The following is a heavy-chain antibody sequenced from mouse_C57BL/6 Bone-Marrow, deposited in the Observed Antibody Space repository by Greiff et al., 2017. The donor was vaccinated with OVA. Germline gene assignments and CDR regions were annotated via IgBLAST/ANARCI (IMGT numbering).Heavy chain of an antibody. Sequence: DVQLQQSGPELVKPGASVKISCKASGYTFTDYYMNWVKQSHGKSLEWIGDINPNNGGTSYNQKFKGKATLTVDKSSSTAYMELRSLTSEDSAVYYCAREDYYGSSYVDFDVWGTGTTVTVSS. J-gene: IGHJ1*03. V-gene: IGHV1-26*01. D-gene: IGHD1-1*01. CDR2: INPNNGGT. CDR1: GYTFTDYY. CDR3: AREDYYGSSYVDFDV.